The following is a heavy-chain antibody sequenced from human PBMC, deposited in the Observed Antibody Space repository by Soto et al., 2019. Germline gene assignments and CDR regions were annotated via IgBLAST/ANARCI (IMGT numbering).Heavy chain of an antibody. CDR2: VSYSGNT. Sequence: QLQLQESGPGLVKPSETLSLTCTVSDVSISSDYYWGWIRQTPGKGLEWIGTVSYSGNTYYKTSLKSRVTISVDTSKSQFSLNLTSVTAADTAVYYCVRLSGSGYRTLGYWGQGILVTVSS. D-gene: IGHD3-22*01. J-gene: IGHJ1*01. CDR3: VRLSGSGYRTLGY. CDR1: DVSISSDYY. V-gene: IGHV4-39*01.